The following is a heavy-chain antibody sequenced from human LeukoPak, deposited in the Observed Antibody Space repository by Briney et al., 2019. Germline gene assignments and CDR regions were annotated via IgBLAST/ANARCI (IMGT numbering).Heavy chain of an antibody. CDR1: GYTFTSYD. CDR2: MNPNSGNT. J-gene: IGHJ3*02. Sequence: GASVKVSCKASGYTFTSYDINWVRQATGQGLEWMGWMNPNSGNTGYAQKFQGRVTMTRNTSISTAYMELSRLRSDDTAVYYCARAWILDAFDIWGQGTMVTVSS. CDR3: ARAWILDAFDI. V-gene: IGHV1-8*01. D-gene: IGHD5-18*01.